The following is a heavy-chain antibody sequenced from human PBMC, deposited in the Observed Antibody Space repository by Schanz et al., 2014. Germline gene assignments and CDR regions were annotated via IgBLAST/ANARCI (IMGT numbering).Heavy chain of an antibody. D-gene: IGHD3-9*01. CDR2: ISAYNGNT. CDR1: GYTFTSYG. Sequence: QVQLVQSGAEVKKPGASVKVSCKASGYTFTSYGISWVRQAPGQGLEWMGWISAYNGNTKYPQKLQGRVTMTTDTSTNTAYMELRSLRSDDTAVYYCAKAEYDILTDSYSRLDPGGQGTLVTVSS. J-gene: IGHJ5*02. CDR3: AKAEYDILTDSYSRLDP. V-gene: IGHV1-18*01.